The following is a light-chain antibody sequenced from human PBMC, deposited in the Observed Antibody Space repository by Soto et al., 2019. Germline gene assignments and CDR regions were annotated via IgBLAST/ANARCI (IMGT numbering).Light chain of an antibody. CDR1: SSNIGAGYD. CDR3: QSYDSSLSGYV. V-gene: IGLV1-40*01. CDR2: GNS. Sequence: QSVLTQPPSVSGAPGQRVTIFCTGSSSNIGAGYDVHWYQQLPGTAPKLLIYGNSIRPSGVPDRFSGSKSGTSASLAITGLQAEDEADYYCQSYDSSLSGYVFGTGTKVTVL. J-gene: IGLJ1*01.